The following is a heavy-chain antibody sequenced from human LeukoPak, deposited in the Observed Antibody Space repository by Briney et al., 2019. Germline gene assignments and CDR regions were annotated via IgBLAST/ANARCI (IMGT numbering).Heavy chain of an antibody. Sequence: ETLSLTFAVYGGSFSGYYWSWIRQPPGKGLEWIGYIYYSGSTTYKPSLKSRVTISVDTSKNQFSLKLSSVTATDTAVYYCARLSIVGATNFDYWGQGTLVTVSS. CDR2: IYYSGST. CDR3: ARLSIVGATNFDY. V-gene: IGHV4-59*08. CDR1: GGSFSGYY. J-gene: IGHJ4*02. D-gene: IGHD1-26*01.